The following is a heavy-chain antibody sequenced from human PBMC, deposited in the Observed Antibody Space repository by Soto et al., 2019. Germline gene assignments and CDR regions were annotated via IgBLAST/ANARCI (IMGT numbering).Heavy chain of an antibody. J-gene: IGHJ4*02. CDR1: GGTFSSYA. D-gene: IGHD6-19*01. Sequence: ASVKVSCKASGGTFSSYAISWVRQAPGQGLEWMGGIIPIFGTANYAQNFQGRVTIAADESTNTAYMELSSLRSEDTAVYYCARDLGSGWYNYWGQGTLATVS. CDR2: IIPIFGTA. V-gene: IGHV1-69*13. CDR3: ARDLGSGWYNY.